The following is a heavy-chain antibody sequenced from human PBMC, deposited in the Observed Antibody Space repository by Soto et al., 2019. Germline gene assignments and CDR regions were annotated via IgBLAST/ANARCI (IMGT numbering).Heavy chain of an antibody. J-gene: IGHJ3*02. CDR2: ISAYNGNT. V-gene: IGHV1-18*01. CDR1: GYTFTSYG. Sequence: GASVKVSCKASGYTFTSYGISWVRQAPGQGLEWMGWISAYNGNTNYAQKLQGRVTMTTDTSTSTAYMELRSLRSDDTAVYYCARDDHYFSSTGCDNDAFDIWGQGTMVTVSS. CDR3: ARDDHYFSSTGCDNDAFDI. D-gene: IGHD2-2*01.